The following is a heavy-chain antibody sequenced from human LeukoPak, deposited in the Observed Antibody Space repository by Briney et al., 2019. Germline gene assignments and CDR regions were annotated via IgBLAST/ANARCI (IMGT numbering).Heavy chain of an antibody. CDR1: RFTFNTYA. Sequence: GGSLRLSCAASRFTFNTYAVNWVRQAPGKGLEWVSAISGNGDITYYADSVRGRFTISRDNSKNTLYLQMNSLRAEDTAVYYCAREEVTAIQIYSHYYGMDVWGQGTTVTVSS. D-gene: IGHD2-21*02. J-gene: IGHJ6*02. V-gene: IGHV3-23*01. CDR3: AREEVTAIQIYSHYYGMDV. CDR2: ISGNGDIT.